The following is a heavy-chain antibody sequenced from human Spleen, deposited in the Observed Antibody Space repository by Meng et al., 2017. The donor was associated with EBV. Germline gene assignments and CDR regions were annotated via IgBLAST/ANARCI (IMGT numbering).Heavy chain of an antibody. CDR1: CGSLINSFFA. CDR2: MSYSGST. D-gene: IGHD3-16*01. CDR3: ARARLGELPDF. V-gene: IGHV4-39*07. Sequence: LHLHDAGTGLEMHSRTLSLIITCSCGSLINSFFAAGWIGQHLGKGLAWIGSMSYSGSTNSNPSPKSRVTISVDTPKNQFSLKLNTVTAADTAVFYCARARLGELPDFWGQGTLVTVSS. J-gene: IGHJ4*02.